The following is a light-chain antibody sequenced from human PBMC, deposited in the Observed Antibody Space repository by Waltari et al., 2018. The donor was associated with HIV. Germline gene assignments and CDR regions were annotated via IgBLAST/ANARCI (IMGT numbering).Light chain of an antibody. CDR1: QSILSNSDNKNY. CDR2: WAS. V-gene: IGKV4-1*01. J-gene: IGKJ1*01. CDR3: QQYYSTPRT. Sequence: DIGMTHSPASLAVPLGGTATITCKSSQSILSNSDNKNYLAWFQQKPGQPPKLLIFWASTRESGVPDRFSGGGSGTDFTLTISSLQAADVAVYYYQQYYSTPRTFGQGTKVEIK.